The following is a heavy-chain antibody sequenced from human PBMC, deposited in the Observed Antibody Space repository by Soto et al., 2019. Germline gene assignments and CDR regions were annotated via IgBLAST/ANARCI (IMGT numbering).Heavy chain of an antibody. CDR1: GFTFSSYG. CDR3: ARDFGSSSCWYTEYYYYYGMDV. J-gene: IGHJ6*02. CDR2: IWYDGSNK. V-gene: IGHV3-33*01. Sequence: QVQLVESGGGVVQPGRSLRLSCAASGFTFSSYGMHWVRQAPGKGLEWVAVIWYDGSNKYYADSVKGRFTISRDNSKNTLYLQMNSLRAEDTAVYYCARDFGSSSCWYTEYYYYYGMDVWGQGTTVTVSS. D-gene: IGHD6-19*01.